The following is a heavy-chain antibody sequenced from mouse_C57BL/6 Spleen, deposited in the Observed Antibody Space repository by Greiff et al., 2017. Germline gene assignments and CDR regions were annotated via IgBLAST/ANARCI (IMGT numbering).Heavy chain of an antibody. V-gene: IGHV1-15*01. CDR2: IDPETGGT. CDR3: TRNHDGNYGDMDY. CDR1: GYTFTDYE. Sequence: QVQLQQSGAELVRPGASVTLSCKASGYTFTDYEMHWVKQTPVHGLEWIGAIDPETGGTAYNQKFKGKAILTADKSSSTAYMELRSLPSEDSAVYYCTRNHDGNYGDMDYWGQGTSVTVSS. J-gene: IGHJ4*01. D-gene: IGHD2-1*01.